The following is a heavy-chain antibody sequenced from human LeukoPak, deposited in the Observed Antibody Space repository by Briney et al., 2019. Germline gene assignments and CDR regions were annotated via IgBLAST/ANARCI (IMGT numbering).Heavy chain of an antibody. J-gene: IGHJ6*03. CDR1: GGSFSGYY. D-gene: IGHD3-3*01. V-gene: IGHV4-34*01. CDR3: ARASPQYYDFWSGYYPLGHYYYMDV. CDR2: INHSGST. Sequence: SETLSLTCAVYGGSFSGYYWSWIRQPPGKGLEWIGEINHSGSTNYNPSLESRVTISVDTSKNQFSLKLSSVTAADTAVYYCARASPQYYDFWSGYYPLGHYYYMDVWGKGTTVTVSS.